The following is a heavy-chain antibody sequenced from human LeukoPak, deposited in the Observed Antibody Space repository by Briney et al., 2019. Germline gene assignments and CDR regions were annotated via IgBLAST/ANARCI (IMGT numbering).Heavy chain of an antibody. D-gene: IGHD3-16*01. J-gene: IGHJ4*02. Sequence: GGSLRLSCAASGFTFSNYWMSWVRQAPGKGLEWVANIKQDGSEDYYVDSVKGRFTISRDNAKNSLYLQMNSLRAEDTALYCCARGAGGLDHWGQGTLVTVSS. CDR1: GFTFSNYW. V-gene: IGHV3-7*01. CDR2: IKQDGSED. CDR3: ARGAGGLDH.